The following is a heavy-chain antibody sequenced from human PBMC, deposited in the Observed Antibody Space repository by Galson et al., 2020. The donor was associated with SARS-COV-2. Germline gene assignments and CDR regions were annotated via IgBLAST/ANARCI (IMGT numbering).Heavy chain of an antibody. CDR1: GFTFSSYA. V-gene: IGHV3-64*01. Sequence: GSLRLSCAASGFTFSSYAMHWVRQAPGKGLEYVSAISSNGGSTYYAISVKGRFTISRDNSKNTLYLQMGSLRAEDMAVYYCARRASDFWSDDHYFDYWGQGTLVTVSS. D-gene: IGHD3-3*01. CDR2: ISSNGGST. CDR3: ARRASDFWSDDHYFDY. J-gene: IGHJ4*02.